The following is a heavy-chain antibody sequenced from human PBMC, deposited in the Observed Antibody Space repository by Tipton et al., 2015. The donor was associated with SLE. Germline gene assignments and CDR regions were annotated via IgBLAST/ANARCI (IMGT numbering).Heavy chain of an antibody. Sequence: TLSLTCTISDDSIFTYYWSWIRQSPGKGLEWIGYTFYRGKTDYNPSLKSRVTMSVDTSKNQFSLNLSSVTAADTAVYYCARGAAARDDYYYFYMDVWGKGTTVTVSS. J-gene: IGHJ6*03. CDR1: DDSIFTYY. CDR2: TFYRGKT. CDR3: ARGAAARDDYYYFYMDV. V-gene: IGHV4-59*08.